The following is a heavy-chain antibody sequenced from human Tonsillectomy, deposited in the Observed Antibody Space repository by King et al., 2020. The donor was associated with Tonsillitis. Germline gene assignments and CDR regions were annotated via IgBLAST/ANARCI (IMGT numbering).Heavy chain of an antibody. CDR2: ISSSSSTI. V-gene: IGHV3-48*01. J-gene: IGHJ5*02. CDR3: ARQLVAVVLNWLDP. Sequence: LVESGGGLVQPGGSLRLSCAASGFTFSSYSMNWVRQAPGKGLEWVSYISSSSSTIYYADSVKGRFTISRDNAKNSLYLQMNSLRAEDTAVYYCARQLVAVVLNWLDPWGQGTLVTVSS. D-gene: IGHD6-19*01. CDR1: GFTFSSYS.